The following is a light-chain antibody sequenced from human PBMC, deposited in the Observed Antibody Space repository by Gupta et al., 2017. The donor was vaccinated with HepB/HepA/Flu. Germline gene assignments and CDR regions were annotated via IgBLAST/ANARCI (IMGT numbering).Light chain of an antibody. CDR1: LRDVGYYNY. Sequence: QSALTQPASVSGSPGQSITISCTGTLRDVGYYNYVSWYQPHPGKAPKVIIYDVRNRPAGVALRFSGSKAGNTSSLTISGLQEEDEAEYYDSSCTNSITDVFGNGTKFTVL. CDR3: SSCTNSITDV. J-gene: IGLJ1*01. CDR2: DVR. V-gene: IGLV2-14*01.